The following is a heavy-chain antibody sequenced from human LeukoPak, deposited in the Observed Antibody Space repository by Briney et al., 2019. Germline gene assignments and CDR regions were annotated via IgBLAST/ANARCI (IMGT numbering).Heavy chain of an antibody. CDR1: GYTFTGYY. V-gene: IGHV1-2*02. CDR2: INPNSGGT. D-gene: IGHD3-22*01. Sequence: ASVKVSCKASGYTFTGYYMHWVRQATGQGLEWMGWINPNSGGTNYAQKFQGRVTMTRDTSISTAYMELSRLRSDDTAVYYCASGITMIVVVSSDAFDIWGQGTMVTVSS. J-gene: IGHJ3*02. CDR3: ASGITMIVVVSSDAFDI.